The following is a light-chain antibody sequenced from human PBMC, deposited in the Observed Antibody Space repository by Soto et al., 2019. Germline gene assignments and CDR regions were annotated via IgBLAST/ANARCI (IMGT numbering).Light chain of an antibody. CDR2: DAS. Sequence: EIVLTQSPGTLSLSPGERATLSCRASQSVSSSYLAWYQQKPGQAPRLLIYDASSRATGIPDRFSGSGSGTDFTLTISRLEPEDFAVYYCQQFGSSLTWTFGQGTNVDIK. J-gene: IGKJ1*01. CDR1: QSVSSSY. CDR3: QQFGSSLTWT. V-gene: IGKV3-20*01.